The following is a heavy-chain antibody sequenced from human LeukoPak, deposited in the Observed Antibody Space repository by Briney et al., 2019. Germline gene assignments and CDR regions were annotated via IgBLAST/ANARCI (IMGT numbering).Heavy chain of an antibody. V-gene: IGHV3-15*01. J-gene: IGHJ4*02. Sequence: PGGSLTLSCAASGFTFSNVWMSWVRQAPGKGLEWVGRIKSKTDGGTKDYAAPVKGRFTISRDDSKNTLYLQMNSMKTEDTAVYYCTVTYYGSGSYYPGWFDYWGQGTLVTVSS. CDR3: TVTYYGSGSYYPGWFDY. D-gene: IGHD3-10*01. CDR1: GFTFSNVW. CDR2: IKSKTDGGTK.